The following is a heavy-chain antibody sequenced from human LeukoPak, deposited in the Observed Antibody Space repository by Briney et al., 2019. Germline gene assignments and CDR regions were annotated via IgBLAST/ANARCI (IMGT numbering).Heavy chain of an antibody. V-gene: IGHV4-59*12. Sequence: SETLSLTCSVSGGSISSYYWSWIRQPPGKGLEWIGYIYHSGSTYYNPSLKSRVTISVDKSKNQFFLKLNSVTAADTAVYYCGRLMAGLDWGQGTLVTVSS. CDR1: GGSISSYY. D-gene: IGHD6-19*01. J-gene: IGHJ4*02. CDR3: GRLMAGLD. CDR2: IYHSGST.